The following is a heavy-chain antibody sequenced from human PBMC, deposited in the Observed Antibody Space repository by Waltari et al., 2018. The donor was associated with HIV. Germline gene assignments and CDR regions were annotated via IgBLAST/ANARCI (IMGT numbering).Heavy chain of an antibody. J-gene: IGHJ6*02. CDR1: DFPFSSYG. CDR2: IRHDGSNK. D-gene: IGHD3-3*01. CDR3: AKELRFLSRYFGMDV. V-gene: IGHV3-30*02. Sequence: QVQLVESGGGVVQPGGSLRLSCAASDFPFSSYGMHWVRQAPGKGLEWVAFIRHDGSNKDYADSVKGRFTITRDNPKNTLYLQMNSLRAEDTAMYYCAKELRFLSRYFGMDVWGQGTTVTVSS.